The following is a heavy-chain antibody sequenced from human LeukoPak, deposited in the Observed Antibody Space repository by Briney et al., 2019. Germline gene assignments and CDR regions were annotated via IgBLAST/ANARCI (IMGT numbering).Heavy chain of an antibody. CDR1: GFSFNSYE. CDR3: ARVAGWHWFDP. V-gene: IGHV3-23*01. Sequence: GGSLTLSCVVSGFSFNSYEMNWVRQAPGRGLEWVSSIRPSGDNTYYGDSVKGRFTISRDNSKNTVYLQMNNMRVDDTAVYYCARVAGWHWFDPWGKGTLVTVSS. CDR2: IRPSGDNT. D-gene: IGHD6-19*01. J-gene: IGHJ5*02.